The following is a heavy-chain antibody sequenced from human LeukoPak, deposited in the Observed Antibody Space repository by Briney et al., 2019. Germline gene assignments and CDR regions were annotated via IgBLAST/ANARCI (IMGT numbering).Heavy chain of an antibody. Sequence: SETLSLTYAVSGYSISSGYYWGWIRQPPGKGLEWIGSIYHSGSTYYNPSLKSRVTISVDTSKNQFSLKLSSVTAADTAVYYCARAAGQWRGNWFDPWGQGTLVTVSS. CDR1: GYSISSGYY. D-gene: IGHD6-19*01. J-gene: IGHJ5*02. V-gene: IGHV4-38-2*01. CDR2: IYHSGST. CDR3: ARAAGQWRGNWFDP.